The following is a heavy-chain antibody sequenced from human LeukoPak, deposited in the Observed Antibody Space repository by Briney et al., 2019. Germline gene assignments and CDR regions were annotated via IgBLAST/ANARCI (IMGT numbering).Heavy chain of an antibody. D-gene: IGHD2-15*01. CDR2: IYSGGST. Sequence: SETLSLTCTVSGGSISSTTYYWGWIRQPPGKGLTWIGSIYSGGSTYYNPSLKSRVTIPVDTSNDQFSLRLSSVTAADTAVYYCLVVVVAATHYFDYWGQGTLVTVSS. J-gene: IGHJ4*02. V-gene: IGHV4-39*01. CDR1: GGSISSTTYY. CDR3: LVVVVAATHYFDY.